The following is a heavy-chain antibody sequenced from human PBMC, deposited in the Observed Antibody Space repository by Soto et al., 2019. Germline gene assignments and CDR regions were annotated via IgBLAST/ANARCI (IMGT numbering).Heavy chain of an antibody. CDR3: SRDPRLADY. J-gene: IGHJ4*02. V-gene: IGHV3-11*01. CDR2: ISGGGDII. D-gene: IGHD6-25*01. Sequence: GGSLRLSCAASGFTFSDHYMTWIRQAPGKGPEWLSYISGGGDIISYADSVKGRFIISRDNAKRSLYLQTNSLTVEDTAVYYCSRDPRLADYWGQGTLVTVSS. CDR1: GFTFSDHY.